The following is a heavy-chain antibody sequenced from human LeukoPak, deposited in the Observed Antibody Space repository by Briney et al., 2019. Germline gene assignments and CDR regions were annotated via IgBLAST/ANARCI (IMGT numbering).Heavy chain of an antibody. V-gene: IGHV3-53*01. CDR1: GFTVSNNR. D-gene: IGHD1-26*01. CDR2: IYSDGNT. Sequence: GGSLRLSCAASGFTVSNNRLSWVRQAPGMGLEWVSTIYSDGNTYYPDSVKGRFTISRDGSKNTLYLQLNSLRTEDTAIYYCVREREGSNSEHWGQGALVTVSS. J-gene: IGHJ1*01. CDR3: VREREGSNSEH.